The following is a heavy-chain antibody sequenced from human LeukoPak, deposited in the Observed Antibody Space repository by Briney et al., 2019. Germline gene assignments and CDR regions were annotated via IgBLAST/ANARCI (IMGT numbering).Heavy chain of an antibody. Sequence: GASVKVSCKASGYTFTSYGISWVRQAPGQGLEWMGIINPSGGSTSYAQKFQGRVTMTRDMSTSTVYMELSSLRSEDTAVYYCARVPSSTRIAVAATFDYWGQGTLVTVSS. J-gene: IGHJ4*02. CDR3: ARVPSSTRIAVAATFDY. D-gene: IGHD6-19*01. V-gene: IGHV1-46*01. CDR2: INPSGGST. CDR1: GYTFTSYG.